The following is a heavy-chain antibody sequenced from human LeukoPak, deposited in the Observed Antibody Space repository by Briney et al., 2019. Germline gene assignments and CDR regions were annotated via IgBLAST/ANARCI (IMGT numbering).Heavy chain of an antibody. J-gene: IGHJ4*02. CDR2: ITHRGVT. Sequence: SETLSLTCAVYTGSFSDFYWTWIRQPPGKGLEWIGEITHRGVTTYNPSLKSRVTMSVDTSMNHFSMQLTSVTAADTAVYYCARGTRNENLGSCRDLYYFGTWGQGTLVTVSS. D-gene: IGHD1-1*01. CDR3: ARGTRNENLGSCRDLYYFGT. CDR1: TGSFSDFY. V-gene: IGHV4-34*01.